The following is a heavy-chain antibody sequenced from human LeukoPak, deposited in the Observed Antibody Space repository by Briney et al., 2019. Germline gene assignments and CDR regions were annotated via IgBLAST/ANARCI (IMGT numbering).Heavy chain of an antibody. V-gene: IGHV3-7*01. CDR2: IKQDGSEK. CDR1: GFAFSSYS. J-gene: IGHJ4*02. CDR3: AKDRTSVATTLFDY. D-gene: IGHD5-12*01. Sequence: GGSLGLSCAASGFAFSSYSMNWVRQAPGKGLEWVANIKQDGSEKYYVDSVKGRFTISRDNSKNTLYLQMNSLRAEDTAVYYCAKDRTSVATTLFDYWGQGTLVTVSS.